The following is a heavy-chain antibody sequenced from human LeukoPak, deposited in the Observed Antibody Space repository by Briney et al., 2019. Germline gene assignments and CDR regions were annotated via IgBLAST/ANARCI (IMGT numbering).Heavy chain of an antibody. J-gene: IGHJ4*02. Sequence: GASVKVSCKASGYTFTSYYMHWVRQAPGQGLEWMGGIIPIFGTANYAQKFQGRVTITADKSTSTAYMELSSLRSEDTAVYYCARTNDYDFWSGYYFDYWGQGTLVTVSS. CDR1: GYTFTSYY. D-gene: IGHD3-3*01. CDR2: IIPIFGTA. V-gene: IGHV1-69*06. CDR3: ARTNDYDFWSGYYFDY.